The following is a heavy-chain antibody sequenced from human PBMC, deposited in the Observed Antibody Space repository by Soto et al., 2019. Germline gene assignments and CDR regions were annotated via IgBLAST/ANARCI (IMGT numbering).Heavy chain of an antibody. Sequence: SETLSLTCTVSGGSITNSHYWFWIRQPPEKGLQWIGYIYYPGTTNYNPSLKSRVIVSGDTSKNQFSLNLSSVTAADTAFYYCARDRTYSSNWFDPWGQGTLVTVS. CDR2: IYYPGTT. CDR1: GGSITNSHY. D-gene: IGHD3-22*01. V-gene: IGHV4-59*11. CDR3: ARDRTYSSNWFDP. J-gene: IGHJ5*02.